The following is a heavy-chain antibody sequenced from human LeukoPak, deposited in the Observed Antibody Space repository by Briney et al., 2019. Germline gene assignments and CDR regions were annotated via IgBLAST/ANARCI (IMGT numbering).Heavy chain of an antibody. CDR3: ASVPRPGDCSGGSCYSGVYYYGMDV. CDR1: GYTFTSYD. Sequence: ASVKVSCKTSGYTFTSYDINWVRQATGQGLEWMGWMNPNSGNTDYEQKFQGRVTMTRNTSISTSYMELSSLRSEYTAVYYWASVPRPGDCSGGSCYSGVYYYGMDVWGQGTTVTVSS. CDR2: MNPNSGNT. D-gene: IGHD2-15*01. V-gene: IGHV1-8*01. J-gene: IGHJ6*02.